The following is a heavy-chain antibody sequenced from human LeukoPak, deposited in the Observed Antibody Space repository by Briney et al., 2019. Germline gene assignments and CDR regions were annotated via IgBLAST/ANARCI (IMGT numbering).Heavy chain of an antibody. J-gene: IGHJ5*02. D-gene: IGHD4-17*01. CDR2: IYTSGST. Sequence: SETLSLTCTVSGGSISSYYWSWIRQPAGKGLEWIGRIYTSGSTNYNPSLRSRVTMSVDTSKNQFPLKLSSVTAADTAVYYCARDVHDYGDYWFDPWGQGTLVTVSS. CDR1: GGSISSYY. V-gene: IGHV4-4*07. CDR3: ARDVHDYGDYWFDP.